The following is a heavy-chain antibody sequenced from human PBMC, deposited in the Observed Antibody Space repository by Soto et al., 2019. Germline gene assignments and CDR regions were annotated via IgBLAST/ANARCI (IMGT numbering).Heavy chain of an antibody. V-gene: IGHV1-18*01. CDR2: ISAYNGNT. Sequence: ASVKVSCKASGYTFTSYGISWVRQAPGQGPEWMGWISAYNGNTNYAQKLQGRVTMTTDTSTSTAYMELRSLRSDDTAVYYCARVEWYYDSSGYSFDIWGQGTMVTVSS. J-gene: IGHJ3*02. D-gene: IGHD3-22*01. CDR1: GYTFTSYG. CDR3: ARVEWYYDSSGYSFDI.